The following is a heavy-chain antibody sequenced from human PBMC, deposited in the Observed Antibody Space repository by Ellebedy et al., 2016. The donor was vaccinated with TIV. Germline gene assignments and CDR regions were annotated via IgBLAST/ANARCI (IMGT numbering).Heavy chain of an antibody. V-gene: IGHV4-39*01. CDR1: GGSISSSSYY. J-gene: IGHJ4*02. Sequence: MPSETLSLTCTVSGGSISSSSYYWGWIRQPPGKGLEWIGSIYYSGSTYYNPSLKSRVTISVDTSKNQFSLKLSSVTAADTAVYYCARLAVAGTSHDYWGQGTLVTVSS. CDR2: IYYSGST. D-gene: IGHD6-19*01. CDR3: ARLAVAGTSHDY.